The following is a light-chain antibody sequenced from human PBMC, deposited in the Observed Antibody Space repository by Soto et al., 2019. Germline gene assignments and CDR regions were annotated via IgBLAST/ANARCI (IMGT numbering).Light chain of an antibody. CDR1: QSVRSNY. Sequence: EIVLTQSPDTLALSPGERATLSCRASQSVRSNYLAWYQQKPGQAPRFLIYDASSRATGIPDRFSGSGSGTDFTLTISRLEPEGFAVYYCQQYGSTPLTFGGGTKV. J-gene: IGKJ4*01. V-gene: IGKV3-20*01. CDR3: QQYGSTPLT. CDR2: DAS.